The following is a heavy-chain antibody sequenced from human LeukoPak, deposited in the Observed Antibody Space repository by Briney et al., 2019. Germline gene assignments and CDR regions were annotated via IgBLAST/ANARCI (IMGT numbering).Heavy chain of an antibody. CDR2: ISSSGSTI. CDR1: GFTFSSYE. Sequence: GGSLRLSCAASGFTFSSYEMNWVRQAPGKGLEWVSYISSSGSTIYYADSVKGRFTISRDNAKNSLYLQMNSLRAEDTAVYYCARSRVAAAGRPYYYYYMDVWGKGTTVTISS. V-gene: IGHV3-48*03. CDR3: ARSRVAAAGRPYYYYYMDV. J-gene: IGHJ6*03. D-gene: IGHD6-13*01.